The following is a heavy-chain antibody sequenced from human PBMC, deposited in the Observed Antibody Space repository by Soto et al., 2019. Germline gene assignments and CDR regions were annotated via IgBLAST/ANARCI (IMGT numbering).Heavy chain of an antibody. CDR3: ARDTTGGQGYFYYGMDV. Sequence: QVHLVQSGAEVKKPGASVKVSCKASGYTLTNYYIHWVRQAPGQGLEWMGMINPSGASTTYAQRFQGRVTMTRGTSTSTVYMDLSSLRPEDTAVYYCARDTTGGQGYFYYGMDVWGQGTTVTVSS. CDR2: INPSGAST. V-gene: IGHV1-46*01. J-gene: IGHJ6*02. D-gene: IGHD4-4*01. CDR1: GYTLTNYY.